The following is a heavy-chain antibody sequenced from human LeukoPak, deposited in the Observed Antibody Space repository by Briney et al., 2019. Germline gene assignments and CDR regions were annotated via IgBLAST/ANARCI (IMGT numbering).Heavy chain of an antibody. D-gene: IGHD1-26*01. CDR3: ARVGSYYGNNY. J-gene: IGHJ4*02. Sequence: GGSLRLSCAASGFNVSNNYMTWVRQAPGKGLEWVAVISYDGSNKYYADSVKGRFTISRDNSKNTLYLQMNSLRAEDTAVYYCARVGSYYGNNYWGQGTLVTVSS. CDR2: ISYDGSNK. V-gene: IGHV3-30*03. CDR1: GFNVSNNY.